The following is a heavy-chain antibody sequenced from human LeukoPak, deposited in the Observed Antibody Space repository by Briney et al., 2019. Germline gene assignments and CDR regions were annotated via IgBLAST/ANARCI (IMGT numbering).Heavy chain of an antibody. CDR3: TSNLYCSTSSCYTLDN. J-gene: IGHJ4*02. CDR2: IKSKSGRGTT. V-gene: IGHV3-15*01. Sequence: GGSLRLSCAASGFTFSNGWMSWVRQAPGKGLEWVGRIKSKSGRGTTDYAAPVKGRFTISRDGSTNTVYLHVNSLKTEDTAVYFCTSNLYCSTSSCYTLDNWGQGTLVAVSP. D-gene: IGHD2-2*02. CDR1: GFTFSNGW.